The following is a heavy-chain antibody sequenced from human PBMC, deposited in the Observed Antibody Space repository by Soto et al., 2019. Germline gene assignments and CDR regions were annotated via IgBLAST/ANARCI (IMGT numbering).Heavy chain of an antibody. J-gene: IGHJ5*02. Sequence: PGGSLRLSCAASGFTFSSYGMHWVRQAPGEGLEWVAVIWYDGSNKYYADSVKGRFTISRDNSKNTPYLQMNSLRAEDTAVYYCARANYCTNGVCYYSGWFDPWGQGTLVTVSS. CDR3: ARANYCTNGVCYYSGWFDP. V-gene: IGHV3-33*01. CDR2: IWYDGSNK. D-gene: IGHD2-8*01. CDR1: GFTFSSYG.